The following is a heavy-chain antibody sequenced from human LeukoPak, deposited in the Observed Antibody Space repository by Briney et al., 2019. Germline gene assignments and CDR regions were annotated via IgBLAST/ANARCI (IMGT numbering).Heavy chain of an antibody. CDR1: GFTFTSSA. CDR2: IVVGSGNT. V-gene: IGHV1-58*01. Sequence: TSVKVSCKASGFTFTSSAVQWVRQARGQRLEWIGWIVVGSGNTNYAQKFQERVTITRDMSTSTAYMELSSLRSEDTAVYYCAAWGSSWYRYFDYWGQGTLVTVSS. D-gene: IGHD6-13*01. CDR3: AAWGSSWYRYFDY. J-gene: IGHJ4*02.